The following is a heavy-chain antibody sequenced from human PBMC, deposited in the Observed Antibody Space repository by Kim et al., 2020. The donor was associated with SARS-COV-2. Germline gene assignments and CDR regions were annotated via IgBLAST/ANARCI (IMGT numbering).Heavy chain of an antibody. J-gene: IGHJ5*02. D-gene: IGHD2-2*01. CDR3: AKLPPRPSFVVVPAEDP. V-gene: IGHV3-23*01. Sequence: GGSLRLSCAASGFTFSSYAMSWVRQAPGKGLEWVSAISGSGGSTYYADSVKGRFTISRDNSKNTLYLQMNSLRAEDTAVYYCAKLPPRPSFVVVPAEDPWGQGTLVTVSS. CDR1: GFTFSSYA. CDR2: ISGSGGST.